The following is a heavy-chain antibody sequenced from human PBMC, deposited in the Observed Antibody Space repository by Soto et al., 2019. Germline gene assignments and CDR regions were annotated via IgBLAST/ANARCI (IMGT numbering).Heavy chain of an antibody. CDR3: AREGRDDSSGDYYRAFDI. J-gene: IGHJ3*02. V-gene: IGHV3-21*01. D-gene: IGHD3-22*01. Sequence: GGSLRLSFAASGFTFSSYSMTWVRQAPGKGLEWVSSISSSSSYIYYADSVKGRFTISRDNAKNSLYLQMNSLRAEDTAVYYCAREGRDDSSGDYYRAFDIWGQGTMVTVSS. CDR1: GFTFSSYS. CDR2: ISSSSSYI.